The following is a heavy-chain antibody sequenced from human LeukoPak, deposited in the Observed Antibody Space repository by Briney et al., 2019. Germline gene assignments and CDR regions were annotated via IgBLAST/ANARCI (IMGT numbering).Heavy chain of an antibody. CDR2: IKEDGSEK. CDR3: VRDQGYCTSASCRGDAFDV. V-gene: IGHV3-7*01. J-gene: IGHJ3*01. Sequence: GGSLRLSCAASGFTFSTHWMSWVRQAPGRGLEWVAKIKEDGSEKYYVDSVKGRFTISRDNAKNSLSLQMHSLRDEDTAVYYCVRDQGYCTSASCRGDAFDVWGQGSMVSVSS. D-gene: IGHD2-2*01. CDR1: GFTFSTHW.